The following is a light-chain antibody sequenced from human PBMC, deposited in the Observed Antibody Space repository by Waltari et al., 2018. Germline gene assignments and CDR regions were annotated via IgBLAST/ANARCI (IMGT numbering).Light chain of an antibody. Sequence: QSALSQPASVSGSPGQSITIPCTGASSYDGGHDYVSWYQQHPGKAPKLIIRDVNNRPSGVSNRFSGSKSGNTASLTISGLQAEDEADYYCSSYSTSSSLILFGEGTKVTVL. V-gene: IGLV2-14*03. J-gene: IGLJ2*01. CDR3: SSYSTSSSLIL. CDR2: DVN. CDR1: SSYDGGHDY.